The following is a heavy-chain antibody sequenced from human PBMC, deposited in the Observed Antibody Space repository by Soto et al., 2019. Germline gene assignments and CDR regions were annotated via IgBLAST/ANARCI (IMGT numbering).Heavy chain of an antibody. D-gene: IGHD2-15*01. J-gene: IGHJ5*02. CDR2: IFPNSGAT. CDR3: ARGRSLKWKWFDR. Sequence: QVQLVQSGAEVKKPGASVRVSCKASGYVFTGFYLHWVRQAPGQGLEWMGWIFPNSGATNYAQKFQGRVTLTRDTSLSTGYMDLTRLTSDDTAVYYCARGRSLKWKWFDRWGQGTLVTVSS. CDR1: GYVFTGFY. V-gene: IGHV1-2*02.